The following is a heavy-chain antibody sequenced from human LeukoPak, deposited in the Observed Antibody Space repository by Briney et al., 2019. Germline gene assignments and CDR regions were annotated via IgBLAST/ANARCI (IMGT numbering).Heavy chain of an antibody. Sequence: ASVKVSCKASGYTFTSCGISWVRQAPGQGLEWMGWISAYNGNTNYAQKLQGRVTMTTDTSTSTAYMELRSLRSDDTAVYYCARAGRGCSGGSCYSRYWGQGTLVTVSS. V-gene: IGHV1-18*01. CDR3: ARAGRGCSGGSCYSRY. CDR1: GYTFTSCG. J-gene: IGHJ4*02. D-gene: IGHD2-15*01. CDR2: ISAYNGNT.